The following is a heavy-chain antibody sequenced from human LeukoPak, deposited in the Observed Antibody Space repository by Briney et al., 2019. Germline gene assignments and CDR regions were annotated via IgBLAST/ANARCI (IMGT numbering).Heavy chain of an antibody. J-gene: IGHJ4*02. D-gene: IGHD2-2*01. CDR3: ARDLPEEYQLQHTQFDY. CDR2: INPNSGGT. V-gene: IGHV1-2*02. Sequence: ASVKVSCTASGYTFTGYYMHWVRQAPGQGLEWMGWINPNSGGTNYAQKFQGRVTMTRDTSISTAYMELSRLRSDDTAVYYCARDLPEEYQLQHTQFDYWGQGTLVTVSS. CDR1: GYTFTGYY.